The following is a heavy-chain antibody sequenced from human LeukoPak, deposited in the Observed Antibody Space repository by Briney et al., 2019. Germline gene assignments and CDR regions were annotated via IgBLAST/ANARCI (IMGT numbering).Heavy chain of an antibody. Sequence: GDSLKISCKGSGYSYTCYWIGWVRQMPGKGLEWMGIIYPGDSDTRYSPSFQGQVTISADKSISTAYLQWSSLKASDTAMYYCARTNYDILTGYPNWFDPWGQGTLVTVSS. CDR2: IYPGDSDT. V-gene: IGHV5-51*01. CDR1: GYSYTCYW. J-gene: IGHJ5*02. CDR3: ARTNYDILTGYPNWFDP. D-gene: IGHD3-9*01.